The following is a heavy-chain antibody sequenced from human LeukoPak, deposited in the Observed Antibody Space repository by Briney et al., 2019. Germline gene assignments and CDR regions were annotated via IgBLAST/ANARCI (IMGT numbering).Heavy chain of an antibody. CDR3: ARWGYDILTGYYYFDY. V-gene: IGHV4-59*01. CDR1: GGTISSYY. D-gene: IGHD3-9*01. Sequence: SETLSLTCTVSGGTISSYYWSWLRQPPGKGLEWIGYIYYSGSTNYNPSLKSRVTISVDTSKNQFSLKLSSVTAADTAVYYCARWGYDILTGYYYFDYWGQGTLVTVSS. J-gene: IGHJ4*02. CDR2: IYYSGST.